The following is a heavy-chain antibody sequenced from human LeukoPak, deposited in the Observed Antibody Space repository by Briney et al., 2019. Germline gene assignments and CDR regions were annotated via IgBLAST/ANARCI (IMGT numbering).Heavy chain of an antibody. V-gene: IGHV3-30*18. J-gene: IGHJ4*02. D-gene: IGHD5-24*01. CDR1: GFTFSSYG. Sequence: GRSLRLSWAASGFTFSSYGMHWVRQAPGKGLEWVAVISYDGSNKYYADSVKGRFTISRDNSKNTLYLQMNSLRAEDTAVYYCAKILDGYNEDYWGQGTLVTVSS. CDR2: ISYDGSNK. CDR3: AKILDGYNEDY.